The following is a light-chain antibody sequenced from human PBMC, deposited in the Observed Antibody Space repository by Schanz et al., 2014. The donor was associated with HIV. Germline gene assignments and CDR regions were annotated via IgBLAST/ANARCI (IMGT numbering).Light chain of an antibody. J-gene: IGLJ2*01. CDR3: CSYAGSSTLV. V-gene: IGLV2-11*01. Sequence: QSALTQPRSVSGSPGQSVTISCTGTSSDVGGYNYVSWYQQYPGKAPKLMIYEVSKRPSGVSNRFSGSKSGNTASLTISGLQAEDEADYYCCSYAGSSTLVFGGGTKLTVL. CDR1: SSDVGGYNY. CDR2: EVS.